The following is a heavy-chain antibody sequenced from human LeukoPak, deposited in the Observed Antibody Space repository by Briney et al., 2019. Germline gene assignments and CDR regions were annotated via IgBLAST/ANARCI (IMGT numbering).Heavy chain of an antibody. Sequence: SETLSLTCTVSGGSISSYYWSWIRRPAGKGLEWIGRIYTSGSTNYNPSLMSRVTTSIDTSNNQFSLKLFSVTAADTAVYYCARGIVGATIDYWGQGTLVTVSS. CDR2: IYTSGST. CDR3: ARGIVGATIDY. V-gene: IGHV4-4*07. J-gene: IGHJ4*02. D-gene: IGHD1-26*01. CDR1: GGSISSYY.